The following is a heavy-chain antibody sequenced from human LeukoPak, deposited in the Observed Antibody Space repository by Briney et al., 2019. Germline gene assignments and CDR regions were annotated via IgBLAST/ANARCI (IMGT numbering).Heavy chain of an antibody. Sequence: PSETLSLTCAVYGGSFSGYYWSWIRQPPGKGLEWIGEINHSGSTNYNPSLKSRVTISVDTSKNQFSLRLSSVTAADTAVYYCARSEEGFLEWFRPGPFDYWGQGTLVTVSS. CDR2: INHSGST. V-gene: IGHV4-34*01. CDR3: ARSEEGFLEWFRPGPFDY. CDR1: GGSFSGYY. D-gene: IGHD3-3*01. J-gene: IGHJ4*02.